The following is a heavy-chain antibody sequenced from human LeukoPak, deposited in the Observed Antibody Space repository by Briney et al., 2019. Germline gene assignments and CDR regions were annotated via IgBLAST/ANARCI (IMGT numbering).Heavy chain of an antibody. CDR2: INHSGST. V-gene: IGHV4-34*01. D-gene: IGHD5-18*01. Sequence: PSETLSLTCTVSGGSISSYYWSWIRQPPGKGLEWIGEINHSGSTNYNPSLKSRVTISVDTSKNQFSLKLSSVTAADTAVYYCARGRGPQLWFTDSHYYFDYWGQGALVTVSS. J-gene: IGHJ4*02. CDR1: GGSISSYY. CDR3: ARGRGPQLWFTDSHYYFDY.